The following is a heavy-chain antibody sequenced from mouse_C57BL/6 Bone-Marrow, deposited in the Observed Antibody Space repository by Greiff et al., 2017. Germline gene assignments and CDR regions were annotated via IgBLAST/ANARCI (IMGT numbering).Heavy chain of an antibody. V-gene: IGHV5-4*01. CDR2: ISDGGSYT. D-gene: IGHD1-1*01. CDR1: GFTFSSYA. Sequence: DVMLVESGGGLVKPGGSLKLSCAASGFTFSSYAMSWVRQTPEKRLEWVATISDGGSYTYYPDNVKGRFTISRDNAKNNLYLQMSHLKSEDTAMYYCARESYPSWFAYWGQGTLVTVSA. J-gene: IGHJ3*01. CDR3: ARESYPSWFAY.